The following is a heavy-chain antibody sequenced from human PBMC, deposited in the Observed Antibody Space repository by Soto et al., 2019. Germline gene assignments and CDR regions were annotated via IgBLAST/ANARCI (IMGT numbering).Heavy chain of an antibody. CDR2: IYYSGST. D-gene: IGHD3-22*01. V-gene: IGHV4-31*03. CDR1: GGSISSGGYY. J-gene: IGHJ4*02. Sequence: SETLSLTCTVSGGSISSGGYYWSWIRQHPGKGLEWIGYIYYSGSTYYNPSLKSRVTISVDTSKNQFSLKLSSVTAADTAVYYCARGFSYDSSGYPFDYWGQGTLVTVSS. CDR3: ARGFSYDSSGYPFDY.